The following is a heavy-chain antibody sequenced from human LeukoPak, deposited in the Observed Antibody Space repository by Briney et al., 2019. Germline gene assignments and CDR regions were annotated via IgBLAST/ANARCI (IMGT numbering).Heavy chain of an antibody. J-gene: IGHJ4*02. V-gene: IGHV3-23*01. CDR1: GFTFSNYG. CDR3: AKGSASSRPYYFDY. Sequence: GGSLRLSCAASGFTFSNYGMSWVRQARGKGLEGGSSISDTGGTTHYADSVKGRFTISRDNSKNTLDLQMSSLRAEDTAVYYCAKGSASSRPYYFDYWGQGALVTVSS. CDR2: ISDTGGTT. D-gene: IGHD2-15*01.